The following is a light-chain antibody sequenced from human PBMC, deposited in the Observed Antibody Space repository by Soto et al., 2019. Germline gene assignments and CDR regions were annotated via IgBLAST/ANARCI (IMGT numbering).Light chain of an antibody. V-gene: IGKV1-5*01. CDR3: QQHNSWT. CDR2: DAS. J-gene: IGKJ1*01. CDR1: QSISSW. Sequence: DIQMTPSPSTLSAYVGDRVTITCRASQSISSWLAWYQQKPGKAPKLLIYDASSLESGVPSRFSGSGSGTEFTLTISSLQPDDFATYYCQQHNSWTFGQGNKV.